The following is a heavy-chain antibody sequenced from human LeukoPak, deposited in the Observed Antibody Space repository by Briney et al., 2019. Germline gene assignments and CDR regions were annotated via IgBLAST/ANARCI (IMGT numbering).Heavy chain of an antibody. Sequence: PGGSLRLSCTVAWFTVSSNSMSWVRQAPGKGLEWVSFIYSDNTHYSDSVKGRFTISRDNSKNTLYLQMNSLRAEDTAVYYCARRAGAYSHPYDYWGQGTLVTVSS. CDR2: IYSDNT. CDR1: WFTVSSNS. J-gene: IGHJ4*02. V-gene: IGHV3-53*01. CDR3: ARRAGAYSHPYDY. D-gene: IGHD4/OR15-4a*01.